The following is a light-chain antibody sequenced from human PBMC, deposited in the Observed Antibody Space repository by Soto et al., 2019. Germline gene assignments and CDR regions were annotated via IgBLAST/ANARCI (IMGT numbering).Light chain of an antibody. Sequence: QSVLTQPPSASGTPGQRVTISCSGSISNLGSNFIYWYQQLPGAAPKLLISRNNERPSGVPDRFSGSKSGTSDSLAISGLRSEDEYDYHCAAWDDSLSGVVFGGGTKLTVL. CDR2: RNN. V-gene: IGLV1-47*01. CDR1: ISNLGSNF. CDR3: AAWDDSLSGVV. J-gene: IGLJ3*02.